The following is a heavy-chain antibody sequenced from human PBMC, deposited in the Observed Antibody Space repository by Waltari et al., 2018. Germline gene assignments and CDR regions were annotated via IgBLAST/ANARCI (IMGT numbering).Heavy chain of an antibody. J-gene: IGHJ3*02. CDR1: GFTFSSYA. Sequence: QVQLVESGGGVVQPGRSLRLSCAASGFTFSSYAMHWVRQAPGKGREWVAVISYDGSNKYYADSVKGRFTISRDNSKNTLYLQMNSLRAEDTAVYYCAREQSGVLTYYYGSGSTDDAFDIWGQGTMVTVSS. D-gene: IGHD3-10*01. V-gene: IGHV3-30-3*01. CDR3: AREQSGVLTYYYGSGSTDDAFDI. CDR2: ISYDGSNK.